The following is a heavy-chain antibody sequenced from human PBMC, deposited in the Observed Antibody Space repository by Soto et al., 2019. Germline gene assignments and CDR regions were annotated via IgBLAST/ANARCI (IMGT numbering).Heavy chain of an antibody. Sequence: PSETLSLTCTVSGGSISSGGYYWSWIRQHPGKGLEWIGYIYYSGSINHNPSLKSRVTMSVDKSKNQFSLKMTSVTAADTGVYYCASKFGELLADAFDIWGQGTVVTVSS. CDR2: IYYSGSI. J-gene: IGHJ3*02. CDR1: GGSISSGGYY. D-gene: IGHD3-10*01. V-gene: IGHV4-31*03. CDR3: ASKFGELLADAFDI.